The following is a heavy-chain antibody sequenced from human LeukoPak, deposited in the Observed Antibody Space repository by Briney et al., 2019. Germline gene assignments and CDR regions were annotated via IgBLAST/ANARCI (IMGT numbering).Heavy chain of an antibody. D-gene: IGHD6-6*01. CDR1: GYTLTELS. Sequence: ASVKVSCKVPGYTLTELSMHWVRQAPGKGLEWMGGFDPEDGETIYAQKFQGRVTMTEDTSTDTAYMELSSLRSEDTAVYYCARDATVAARRRGNWFDPWGQGTLVTVSS. J-gene: IGHJ5*02. CDR2: FDPEDGET. V-gene: IGHV1-24*01. CDR3: ARDATVAARRRGNWFDP.